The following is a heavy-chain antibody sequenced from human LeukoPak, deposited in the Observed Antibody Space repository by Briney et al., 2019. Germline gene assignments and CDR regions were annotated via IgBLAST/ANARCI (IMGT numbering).Heavy chain of an antibody. J-gene: IGHJ4*02. V-gene: IGHV3-30*02. CDR2: IRSDGSDK. D-gene: IGHD7-27*01. Sequence: GVSLRLSCAASGFSFRVYGMYWVRRTPGKGLEWVAFIRSDGSDKYYADSVKGRFTISRDTSTNTLYLQMNGLRTEDTAPYYCVKDEDWGFGSWGQGTPVTVSS. CDR1: GFSFRVYG. CDR3: VKDEDWGFGS.